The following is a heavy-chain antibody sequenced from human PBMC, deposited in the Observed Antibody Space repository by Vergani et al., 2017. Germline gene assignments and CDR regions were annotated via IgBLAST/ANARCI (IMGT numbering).Heavy chain of an antibody. D-gene: IGHD6-13*01. Sequence: EVQLVESGGGLVQPGGSLRLSCAASAFTFSNYWMSWFRQAPGQGLEWVGFIRSKAYGGTTEYAASVKGRFTISRDDSKSIAYLQMNSLKTEDTAVYYCTRGGAAADHYYYYYGMDVWGQGTTVTVSS. CDR2: IRSKAYGGTT. V-gene: IGHV3-49*03. J-gene: IGHJ6*02. CDR3: TRGGAAADHYYYYYGMDV. CDR1: AFTFSNYW.